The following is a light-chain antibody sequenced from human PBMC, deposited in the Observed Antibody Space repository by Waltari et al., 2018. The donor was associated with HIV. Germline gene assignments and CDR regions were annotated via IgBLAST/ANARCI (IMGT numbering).Light chain of an antibody. V-gene: IGLV2-23*02. CDR3: CSYADSSTLVV. J-gene: IGLJ2*01. Sequence: QSALTQPASVSGSPGQSITIPCTGTSSDVGGYNYVSWYQQHPGQAPKLMIDDVSQRPAGVSNRFSGAKSGNTASLTISGLQAEDEADYYCCSYADSSTLVVFGGGTKLTVL. CDR1: SSDVGGYNY. CDR2: DVS.